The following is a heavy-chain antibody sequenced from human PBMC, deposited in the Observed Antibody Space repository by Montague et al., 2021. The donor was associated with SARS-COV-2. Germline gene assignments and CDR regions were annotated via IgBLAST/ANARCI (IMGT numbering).Heavy chain of an antibody. V-gene: IGHV4-34*01. Sequence: SETLSLTCAVHGGSFSTYSWNWIRQSPGKGLEWIGEIHHGGSTNSNPSLKSRVTISADTSKNQFSLKLTSVAAADTAVYYCARLGDGVVPSPILGVGPYYSYYYMDVWGKGTTVTVSS. CDR1: GGSFSTYS. CDR2: IHHGGST. D-gene: IGHD3-10*01. CDR3: ARLGDGVVPSPILGVGPYYSYYYMDV. J-gene: IGHJ6*03.